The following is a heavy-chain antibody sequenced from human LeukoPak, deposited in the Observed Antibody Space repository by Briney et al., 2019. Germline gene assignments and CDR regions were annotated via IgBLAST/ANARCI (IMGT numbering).Heavy chain of an antibody. Sequence: PGGSLRLSCAASGFTFSSYAMSWVRQAPGKGLEWVSAISGSGGSTYYADSVKGRFTISRDNSKNTLYLQMNSLRAEDTAVYYCAKDLPGPGVVPAAPFDYWGQGTLVTVSS. CDR2: ISGSGGST. D-gene: IGHD2-2*01. CDR3: AKDLPGPGVVPAAPFDY. J-gene: IGHJ4*02. CDR1: GFTFSSYA. V-gene: IGHV3-23*01.